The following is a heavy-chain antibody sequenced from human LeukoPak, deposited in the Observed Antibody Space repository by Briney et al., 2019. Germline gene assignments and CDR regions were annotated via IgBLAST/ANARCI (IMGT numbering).Heavy chain of an antibody. D-gene: IGHD3-9*01. Sequence: ASVKVSCKASGYTFTSYYMHWVRQAPGQGLEWMGWMNPSSGNTGYAQKFQGRVTMTRNTSISTAYMELSSLRSDDTAVYYCARRVLLYDILTAYSRYYSSYMDVRGRGTTVTVSS. J-gene: IGHJ6*03. V-gene: IGHV1-8*02. CDR3: ARRVLLYDILTAYSRYYSSYMDV. CDR1: GYTFTSYY. CDR2: MNPSSGNT.